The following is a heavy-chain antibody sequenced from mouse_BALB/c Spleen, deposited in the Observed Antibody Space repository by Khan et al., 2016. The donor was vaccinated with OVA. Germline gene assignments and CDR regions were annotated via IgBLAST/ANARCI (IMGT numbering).Heavy chain of an antibody. V-gene: IGHV1S29*02. Sequence: EVQLQESGPELVKPGASVRISCKTSGYTFTDFNLDWVKQSHGKSLEWIGYIFPNDGGTGYNQKFKTKATLTVDSSSSTAYMELRSLTSEDSAVYYCARSGYGSFAYWGQGTLVTGTA. CDR1: GYTFTDFN. CDR3: ARSGYGSFAY. CDR2: IFPNDGGT. D-gene: IGHD1-2*01. J-gene: IGHJ3*01.